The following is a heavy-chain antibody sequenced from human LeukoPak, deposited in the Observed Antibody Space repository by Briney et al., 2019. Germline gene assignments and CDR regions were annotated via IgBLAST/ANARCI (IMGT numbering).Heavy chain of an antibody. D-gene: IGHD2-2*01. J-gene: IGHJ4*02. Sequence: KPGGSLRLSCAASGFTFSSYALHWVRQAPGKGLEYVSAISSNGGSTYYANSVKGRFTTSRDNSKNTLYLQMNSLRAEDTAVYYCAKINCSSSSCYYRARGYFDYWGQGTLVTVSS. CDR1: GFTFSSYA. V-gene: IGHV3-64*01. CDR3: AKINCSSSSCYYRARGYFDY. CDR2: ISSNGGST.